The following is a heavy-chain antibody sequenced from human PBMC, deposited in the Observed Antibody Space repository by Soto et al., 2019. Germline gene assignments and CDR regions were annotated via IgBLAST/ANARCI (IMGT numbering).Heavy chain of an antibody. J-gene: IGHJ3*01. D-gene: IGHD3-16*01. CDR1: GYTFTSYG. CDR3: ARDLPKTMITFGGTF. CDR2: ISAYNGNT. Sequence: ASVKVSCKASGYTFTSYGISWVRQAPGQGLEWMGWISAYNGNTNYAQKLQGRVTMTTYTSTSTAYMELRSLRSDDTAVYYCARDLPKTMITFGGTFWGQGTMVTVSS. V-gene: IGHV1-18*01.